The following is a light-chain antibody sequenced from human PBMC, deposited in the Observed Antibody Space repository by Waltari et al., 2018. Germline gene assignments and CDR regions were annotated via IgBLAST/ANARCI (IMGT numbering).Light chain of an antibody. V-gene: IGLV2-8*01. Sequence: QSALTQPPSASGSPGQSVTISCTGTSSDVGGYDYVSWYQQHPGKAPKLMIYEVNKQPSGLPDRVSGSKSGTTASLTVSGLQAEYEADYYCGSYAGSTLMFGGGTKLTVL. CDR3: GSYAGSTLM. J-gene: IGLJ3*02. CDR2: EVN. CDR1: SSDVGGYDY.